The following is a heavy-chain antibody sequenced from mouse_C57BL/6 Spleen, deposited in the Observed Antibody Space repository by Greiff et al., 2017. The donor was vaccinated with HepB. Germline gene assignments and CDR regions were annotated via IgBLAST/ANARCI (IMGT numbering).Heavy chain of an antibody. J-gene: IGHJ3*01. V-gene: IGHV1-64*01. Sequence: QVQLQQPGAELVKPGASVKLSCKASGYTFTSYWMHWVKQRPGQGLEWIGMIHPNSGSTNYNEKFKSKATLTVDKSSSTAYMQLSSLTSEDSAVYYCARRGDGNYAWFACWGQGTLVTVSA. CDR2: IHPNSGST. D-gene: IGHD2-1*01. CDR1: GYTFTSYW. CDR3: ARRGDGNYAWFAC.